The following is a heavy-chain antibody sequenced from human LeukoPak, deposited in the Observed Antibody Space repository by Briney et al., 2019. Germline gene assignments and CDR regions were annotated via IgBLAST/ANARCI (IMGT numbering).Heavy chain of an antibody. V-gene: IGHV3-23*01. CDR2: LSGSDGTT. J-gene: IGHJ4*02. CDR1: GFTFSSYG. D-gene: IGHD6-19*01. Sequence: GGSLRPSCAASGFTFSSYGMSWVRQAPGKGLEWVSTLSGSDGTTYYAGSVKGRFTVSRDNTKNTFYLQMNSLRAEDTAVYYCAKRAPLYSSTPGNYFDSWGQGTLVTVSS. CDR3: AKRAPLYSSTPGNYFDS.